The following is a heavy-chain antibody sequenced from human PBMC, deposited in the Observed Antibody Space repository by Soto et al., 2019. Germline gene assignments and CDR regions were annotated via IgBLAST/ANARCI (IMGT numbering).Heavy chain of an antibody. CDR1: GFTFSSYV. Sequence: EVQLLESGGGLVQPGGSLRLSCAASGFTFSSYVMSWVRQAPGKGLEWVSTISGSGDSTYYADSVKGRFAISRDNSKNTLYLQMNGLRAEDTAVYYCAKTLYDFWSGWNYWGQGTLVTVSS. J-gene: IGHJ4*02. V-gene: IGHV3-23*01. CDR2: ISGSGDST. D-gene: IGHD3-3*01. CDR3: AKTLYDFWSGWNY.